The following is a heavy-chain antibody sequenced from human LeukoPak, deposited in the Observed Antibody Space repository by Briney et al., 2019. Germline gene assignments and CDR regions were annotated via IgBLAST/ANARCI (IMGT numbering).Heavy chain of an antibody. Sequence: ASVKVSCKASGYTFTSYDINWVRQATGQGLEWMGWMNPNSGNTGYAQKFQGRVTMTRNTSISTAYMELSSLRSEDTAVYYCARRDYDILTGYRYYYYGMDVWGQGTTVTVSS. D-gene: IGHD3-9*01. CDR3: ARRDYDILTGYRYYYYGMDV. CDR2: MNPNSGNT. V-gene: IGHV1-8*01. J-gene: IGHJ6*02. CDR1: GYTFTSYD.